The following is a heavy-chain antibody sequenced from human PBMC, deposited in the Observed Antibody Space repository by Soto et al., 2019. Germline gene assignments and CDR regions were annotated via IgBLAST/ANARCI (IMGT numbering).Heavy chain of an antibody. CDR3: VKEERSFGEGF. CDR1: GFTFSDYY. D-gene: IGHD3-3*01. V-gene: IGHV3-23*01. Sequence: GGSLRLSCAASGFTFSDYYMSWIRQAPGKGLEWVSGITSGDATFYADSVKGRFTISRDNSKNTLYLQMTSLRAEDTAIYYCVKEERSFGEGFWGQGTLVTVSS. CDR2: ITSGDAT. J-gene: IGHJ4*02.